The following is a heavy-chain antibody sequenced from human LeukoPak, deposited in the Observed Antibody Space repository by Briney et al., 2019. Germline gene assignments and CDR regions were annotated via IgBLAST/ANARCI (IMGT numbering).Heavy chain of an antibody. CDR2: IDHSGST. D-gene: IGHD6-6*01. J-gene: IGHJ5*02. CDR1: GGSFSGYY. Sequence: SETLSLTCAVYGGSFSGYYWSWIRQPPGKGLEWIGEIDHSGSTNYNPSLKSRVTISVGTSKNQFSLKLSSVTAADTAVYYCARGYKGSIAARFSWFDPWGQGTLVTVSS. V-gene: IGHV4-34*01. CDR3: ARGYKGSIAARFSWFDP.